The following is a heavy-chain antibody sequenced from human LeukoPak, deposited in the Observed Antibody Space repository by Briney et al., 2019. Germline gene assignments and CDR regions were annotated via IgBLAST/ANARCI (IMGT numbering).Heavy chain of an antibody. Sequence: ASVKVSCKASGYSFTSYGITWVRQAPGQGLEWTGWISAYNGNTNYAQLLQGRVTMTTDTSTSTAYMELRSLRSDDTAVYYCARDCDRSGYYCYWGQGTLVTVSS. J-gene: IGHJ4*02. CDR3: ARDCDRSGYYCY. CDR1: GYSFTSYG. V-gene: IGHV1-18*01. D-gene: IGHD3-22*01. CDR2: ISAYNGNT.